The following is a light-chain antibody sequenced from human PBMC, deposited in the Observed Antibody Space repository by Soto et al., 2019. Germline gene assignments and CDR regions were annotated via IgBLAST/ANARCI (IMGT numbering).Light chain of an antibody. CDR1: TSNIGAPRD. J-gene: IGLJ3*02. CDR2: NNY. V-gene: IGLV1-40*01. CDR3: QAHDSTLAASV. Sequence: QPVLTQPPSVSGAPGQRVTISCTGSTSNIGAPRDVHWYQQLPGAAPKLLISNNYNRPSGVPDRFSGSRSGTSASLTITSLQPEDEAHYYCQAHDSTLAASVFGGGTKVTVL.